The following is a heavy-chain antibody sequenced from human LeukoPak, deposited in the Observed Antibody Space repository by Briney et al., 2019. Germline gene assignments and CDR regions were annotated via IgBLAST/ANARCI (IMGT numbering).Heavy chain of an antibody. CDR2: IWYDGSNK. CDR3: AKGTYYYDSSGYAFDY. D-gene: IGHD3-22*01. Sequence: QPGRSLRLSCAASGFTFSSYGMQWVRQAPGKGLEWVAVIWYDGSNKYYADSVMGRFTISRDNSKNTLYLQMNSLRAEDTAVYYCAKGTYYYDSSGYAFDYWGQGTLVTVSS. V-gene: IGHV3-33*06. J-gene: IGHJ4*02. CDR1: GFTFSSYG.